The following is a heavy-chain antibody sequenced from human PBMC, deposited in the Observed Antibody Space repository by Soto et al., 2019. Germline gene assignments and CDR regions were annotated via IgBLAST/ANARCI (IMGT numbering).Heavy chain of an antibody. CDR3: ARDRGYNWHGPAAFDI. CDR2: ISYDGSNK. V-gene: IGHV3-30-3*01. Sequence: QVQLVESGGGVVQPGRSLRLSCAASGFTFSSYAMHWVRQAPGKGLEWVAVISYDGSNKYYADSVKGRFTISRDNSKNTLDLQMNSLRAEDTAVYYCARDRGYNWHGPAAFDIWGQGTMVTVSS. D-gene: IGHD1-20*01. CDR1: GFTFSSYA. J-gene: IGHJ3*02.